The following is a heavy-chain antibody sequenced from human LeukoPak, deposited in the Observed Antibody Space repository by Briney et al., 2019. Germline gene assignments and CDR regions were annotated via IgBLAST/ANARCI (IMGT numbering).Heavy chain of an antibody. CDR3: AKDMFRSSGISGSSGFDY. Sequence: GGSLRLSCAASGFTFSSYGMSWVRQAPGKGLEWVSTISGSGVTTYYADSVKGRFTISRDNAKNSLYLQMNSLRAEDMALYYCAKDMFRSSGISGSSGFDYWGQGTLVTVSS. V-gene: IGHV3-23*01. CDR1: GFTFSSYG. CDR2: ISGSGVTT. J-gene: IGHJ4*02. D-gene: IGHD6-13*01.